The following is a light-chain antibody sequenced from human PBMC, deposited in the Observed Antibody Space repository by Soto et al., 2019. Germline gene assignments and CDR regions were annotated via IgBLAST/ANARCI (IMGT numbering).Light chain of an antibody. CDR2: MAS. CDR3: QQYNSDSPWT. J-gene: IGKJ1*01. Sequence: DIQMTQSPSTLSASVGDRVTITCRASQSISVWLAWYQQKPGKAPKLLIYMASILESGVPSRFSGSGSGTEFTLTISSLQPDDFAAYYCQQYNSDSPWTFGQGTKVEIK. CDR1: QSISVW. V-gene: IGKV1-5*03.